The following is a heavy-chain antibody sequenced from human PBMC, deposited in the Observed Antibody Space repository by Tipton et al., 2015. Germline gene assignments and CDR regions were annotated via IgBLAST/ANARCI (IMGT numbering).Heavy chain of an antibody. D-gene: IGHD6-13*01. Sequence: PGLVKPSQTLSLTCGISGDSVSSNSSAWNWIRQSPSRGLEWLGRTYYRSKWYNDYAVSVKGRVIIDPDTSKNHFFLQLNSVTPEDTAVYYCARGTPIAAGYNWFDPWGQGTLVTVSS. V-gene: IGHV6-1*01. CDR3: ARGTPIAAGYNWFDP. CDR2: TYYRSKWYN. J-gene: IGHJ5*02. CDR1: GDSVSSNSSA.